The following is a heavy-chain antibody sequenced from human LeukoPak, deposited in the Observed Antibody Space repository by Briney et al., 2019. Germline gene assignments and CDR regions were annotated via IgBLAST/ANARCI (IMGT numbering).Heavy chain of an antibody. Sequence: PGRSLRLSCAASGFTFDDYAMHWVRQAPGKGLEWVSGISWNSGTIGYADSVRSRFTISRDNAKNSLYLQMNSLRAEDTAFYYCAKEGMAGCFDYWGQGTLVTVSS. V-gene: IGHV3-9*01. CDR2: ISWNSGTI. J-gene: IGHJ4*02. CDR3: AKEGMAGCFDY. CDR1: GFTFDDYA. D-gene: IGHD6-19*01.